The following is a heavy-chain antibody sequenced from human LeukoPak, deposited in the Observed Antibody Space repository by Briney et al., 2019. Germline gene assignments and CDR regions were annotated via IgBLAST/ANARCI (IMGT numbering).Heavy chain of an antibody. J-gene: IGHJ4*02. CDR3: ARGGSGNWNAPFDY. CDR1: GFTFSSFS. D-gene: IGHD1-1*01. CDR2: ISSSSSYM. Sequence: GGSLRLSCAASGFTFSSFSMNWVRQAPGKGLEWVSSISSSSSYMYYADSVKGRFTISRDNAKNSLYLRLNSLRAEDTAVYYCARGGSGNWNAPFDYWGQGILVTVSS. V-gene: IGHV3-21*01.